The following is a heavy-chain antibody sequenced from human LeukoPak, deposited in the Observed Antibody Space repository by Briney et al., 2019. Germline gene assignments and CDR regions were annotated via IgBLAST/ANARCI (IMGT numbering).Heavy chain of an antibody. D-gene: IGHD6-13*01. Sequence: TPVKVSCKASGYTFTSYYMHWVRQAPGQGLEWMGIINPSGGSTSYAQKFQGRVTMTRDTSTSTVYMELSSLRSEDTAVYYCARSHAEQQLSYYFDYWGQGTLVTVSS. CDR3: ARSHAEQQLSYYFDY. CDR1: GYTFTSYY. J-gene: IGHJ4*02. V-gene: IGHV1-46*01. CDR2: INPSGGST.